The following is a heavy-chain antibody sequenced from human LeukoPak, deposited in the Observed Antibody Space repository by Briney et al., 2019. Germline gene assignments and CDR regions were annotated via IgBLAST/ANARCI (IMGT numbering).Heavy chain of an antibody. J-gene: IGHJ4*02. CDR2: IYYSGST. CDR3: ARTYYYDSSGYFFDY. CDR1: GGSISSYY. D-gene: IGHD3-22*01. V-gene: IGHV4-59*01. Sequence: PSETLSLTCTVSGGSISSYYWSWIRQPPGKGLEWIGYIYYSGSTNYNPSLKSRVTISVDTSKNQFSLKLSPVTAADTAVYYCARTYYYDSSGYFFDYWGQGTLVTVSS.